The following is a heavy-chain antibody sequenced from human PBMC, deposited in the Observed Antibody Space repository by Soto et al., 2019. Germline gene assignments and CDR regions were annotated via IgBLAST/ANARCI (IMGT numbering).Heavy chain of an antibody. CDR3: ARVASIAAFY. V-gene: IGHV3-7*05. D-gene: IGHD6-6*01. Sequence: EVHLVESGGGLVQPGGSLRLSCAASGFTFSGYWMSWVRQAPGKGLEWVANIKQDGGEKFYVDSVKSRFTLSRDNASNSLYLQMNSVRAEDTAVYYCARVASIAAFYWGQRTRVTVSS. J-gene: IGHJ4*02. CDR2: IKQDGGEK. CDR1: GFTFSGYW.